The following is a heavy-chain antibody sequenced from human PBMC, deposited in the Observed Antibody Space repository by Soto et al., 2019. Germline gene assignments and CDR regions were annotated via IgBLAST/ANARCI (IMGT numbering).Heavy chain of an antibody. CDR3: ARFRVTTTPYRYYYYYGIDV. V-gene: IGHV1-69*01. D-gene: IGHD2-21*02. CDR1: GGTFSSYA. J-gene: IGHJ6*02. CDR2: IIPIFVTA. Sequence: QVQLVQSGAEVKKPRSSVKVSCKASGGTFSSYAISWVRQAPGQGLEWMGGIIPIFVTANYAQKFQGRVTITADESTSTAYMELSSLRSEDTAVYYCARFRVTTTPYRYYYYYGIDVGGQGTTVTVSS.